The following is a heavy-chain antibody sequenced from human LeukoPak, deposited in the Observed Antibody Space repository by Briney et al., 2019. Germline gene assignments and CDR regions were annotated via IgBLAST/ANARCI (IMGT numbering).Heavy chain of an antibody. J-gene: IGHJ4*02. CDR2: IKSKTDGGTT. D-gene: IGHD1-26*01. CDR3: TTDIVGATGIDY. CDR1: GFTFSNAW. V-gene: IGHV3-15*01. Sequence: PGGSLRLSCAASGFTFSNAWMSWVRQAPGKGLEGVGGIKSKTDGGTTDYAAPVKGRFTISRDDSKNTLYLQMNSLKTEDTAVYYCTTDIVGATGIDYWGQGTLVTVSS.